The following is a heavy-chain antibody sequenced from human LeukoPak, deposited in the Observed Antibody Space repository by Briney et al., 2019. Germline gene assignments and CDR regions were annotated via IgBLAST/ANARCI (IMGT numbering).Heavy chain of an antibody. CDR3: AYPPPRSNRNGYYDSSGYSSY. CDR2: ISGSGGST. J-gene: IGHJ4*02. D-gene: IGHD3-22*01. CDR1: GFTFSSYA. V-gene: IGHV3-23*01. Sequence: PGGSLRLSCAASGFTFSSYAMSWVRQAPGKGLEWVSAISGSGGSTYYADSVKGRFTISRDNSKNTLYLQMNSLRAEDTAVYYCAYPPPRSNRNGYYDSSGYSSYWGQGTLVTVSS.